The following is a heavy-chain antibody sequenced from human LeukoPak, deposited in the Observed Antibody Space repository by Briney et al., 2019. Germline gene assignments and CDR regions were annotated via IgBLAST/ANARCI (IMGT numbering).Heavy chain of an antibody. CDR1: GGSISSGGYY. V-gene: IGHV4-31*03. D-gene: IGHD2-2*01. CDR2: IYYSGST. CDR3: ARGRVNFVPIWGDKNQLPFV. Sequence: PSETLSLTCTVSGGSISSGGYYWSWIRQHPGKGLEWIGYIYYSGSTYYNPSLKSRVTISVDTSKNQFSLKLSSVTAADTAVYYCARGRVNFVPIWGDKNQLPFVWGQGTTVTVSS. J-gene: IGHJ6*02.